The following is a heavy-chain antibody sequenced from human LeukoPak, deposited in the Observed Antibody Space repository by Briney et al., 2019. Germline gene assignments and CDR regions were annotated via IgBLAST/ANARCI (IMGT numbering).Heavy chain of an antibody. V-gene: IGHV4-39*01. Sequence: SETLSLTCTVSGGSISSSSYYWGWIRQPPGKGLEWIGSIYYSGSTYYNPSLKSRVTISVDTSKNQFSLELSSVTAADTAVYYCARHLLVAENYDFWSGYDSAAAYYFDYWGQGTLVTVSS. CDR2: IYYSGST. D-gene: IGHD3-3*01. CDR1: GGSISSSSYY. J-gene: IGHJ4*02. CDR3: ARHLLVAENYDFWSGYDSAAAYYFDY.